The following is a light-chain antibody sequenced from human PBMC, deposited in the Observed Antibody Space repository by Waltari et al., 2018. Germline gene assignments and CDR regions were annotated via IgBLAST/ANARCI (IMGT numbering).Light chain of an antibody. CDR2: QAS. CDR1: HSISIL. Sequence: CRASHSISILLAWHNRKPGKAPKLLHYQASSSDRGVPSRFSGSGSATEFTLTISSLQPDDFATYYCQQYNRYSYTFGQGTKLQIE. CDR3: QQYNRYSYT. J-gene: IGKJ2*01. V-gene: IGKV1-5*03.